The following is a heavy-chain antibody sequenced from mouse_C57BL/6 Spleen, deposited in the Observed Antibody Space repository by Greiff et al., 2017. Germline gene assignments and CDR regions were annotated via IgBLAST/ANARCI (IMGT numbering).Heavy chain of an antibody. J-gene: IGHJ3*01. V-gene: IGHV1-59*01. CDR1: GYTFTSYW. Sequence: QVQLQQPGAELVRPGTSVKLSCKASGYTFTSYWMHWVKQRPGQGLEWIGVIDPSDSYTNYNQKFKGKATLTVDTSSSTAYMQLSSLSYEDAAVYCGARDYGSRMGAWFAYWGQGTLVTVSA. CDR3: ARDYGSRMGAWFAY. CDR2: IDPSDSYT. D-gene: IGHD1-1*01.